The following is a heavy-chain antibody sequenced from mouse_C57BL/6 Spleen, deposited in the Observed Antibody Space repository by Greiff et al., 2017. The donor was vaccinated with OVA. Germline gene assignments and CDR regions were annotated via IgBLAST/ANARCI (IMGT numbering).Heavy chain of an antibody. CDR2: IHPNSGST. D-gene: IGHD1-1*01. J-gene: IGHJ2*01. CDR3: AREGIKTTGAHFDY. Sequence: QVQLKQPGAELVKPGASVKLSCKASGYTFTSYWMHWVKQRPGQGLEWIGMIHPNSGSTNYNEKFKSKATLTVDKSSSTAYMQLSSLTSEDSAVYYCAREGIKTTGAHFDYWGQGTTLTVSS. V-gene: IGHV1-64*01. CDR1: GYTFTSYW.